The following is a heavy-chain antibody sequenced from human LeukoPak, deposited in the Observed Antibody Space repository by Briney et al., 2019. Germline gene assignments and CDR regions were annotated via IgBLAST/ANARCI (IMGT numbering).Heavy chain of an antibody. CDR3: AKPISGGLAVTADWFHP. D-gene: IGHD6-19*01. CDR1: GFAFSVYA. Sequence: GGSLRLSCSASGFAFSVYAMSWLRQPPGKGLEWVSTINANSGTTSYAASVRGRFTISRDNSKNTLYLQLNTLRADDTATYYCAKPISGGLAVTADWFHPWGQGTLVVVTS. V-gene: IGHV3-23*01. CDR2: INANSGTT. J-gene: IGHJ5*01.